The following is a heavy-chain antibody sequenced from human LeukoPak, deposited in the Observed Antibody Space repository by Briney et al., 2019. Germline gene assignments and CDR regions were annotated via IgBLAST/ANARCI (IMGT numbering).Heavy chain of an antibody. D-gene: IGHD2-15*01. CDR1: GFRFASSW. CDR3: ARDLAATEDAFDF. V-gene: IGHV5-51*01. J-gene: IGHJ3*01. CDR2: IYPGDSDT. Sequence: GESLEISCQTSGFRFASSWIGWVRQTPGKGLEWMGIIYPGDSDTRYSPPFQGQVTISVDKSTNTAYLQWSSLKASDTAMYYCARDLAATEDAFDFWGQGTMVTVSS.